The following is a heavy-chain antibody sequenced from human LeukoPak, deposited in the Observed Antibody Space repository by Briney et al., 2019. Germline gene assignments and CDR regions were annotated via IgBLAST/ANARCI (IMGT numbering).Heavy chain of an antibody. CDR1: GGSISYYY. CDR2: IYYSGTT. V-gene: IGHV4-59*01. D-gene: IGHD4-17*01. CDR3: AREDPQTTVPEGMDV. Sequence: SETLSLTCTVSGGSISYYYWSWIRQSPGKGLEWIGYIYYSGTTDYNPSLKSRVTISVDTSKNQFSLQLRSVTAADTAVYYCAREDPQTTVPEGMDVWGQGTTVTVSS. J-gene: IGHJ6*02.